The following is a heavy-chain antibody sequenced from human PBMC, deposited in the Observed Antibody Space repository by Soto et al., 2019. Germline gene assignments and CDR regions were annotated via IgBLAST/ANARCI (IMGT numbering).Heavy chain of an antibody. J-gene: IGHJ4*02. CDR3: ARDNGSGSYNDY. D-gene: IGHD3-10*01. Sequence: GGSLRLSCAASGFTFSSYSMNWVRQAPGKGLEWVSSISSSSSYIYYADSVKGRFTISRDNAKNSLYLQMNSLRAEDTAVYYCARDNGSGSYNDYWGQGTLVTVPS. CDR1: GFTFSSYS. V-gene: IGHV3-21*01. CDR2: ISSSSSYI.